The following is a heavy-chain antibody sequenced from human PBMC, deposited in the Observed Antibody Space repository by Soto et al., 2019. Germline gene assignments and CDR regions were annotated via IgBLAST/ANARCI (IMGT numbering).Heavy chain of an antibody. V-gene: IGHV3-33*01. CDR2: IWYDGSNK. CDR1: GFTFSSYG. J-gene: IGHJ6*02. CDR3: ARDAPANQYSSSWYHYYYGMDV. Sequence: GGSLRLSCAASGFTFSSYGMHWVRQAPGKGLEWVAVIWYDGSNKYYADSVKGRFTISRDNSKNTLYLQMNSLRAEDTAVYYCARDAPANQYSSSWYHYYYGMDVWGQGTTVTVSS. D-gene: IGHD6-13*01.